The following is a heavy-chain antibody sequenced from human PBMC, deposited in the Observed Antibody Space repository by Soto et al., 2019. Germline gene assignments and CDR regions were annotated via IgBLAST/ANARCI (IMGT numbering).Heavy chain of an antibody. Sequence: QVQLQQSGPGLVKPSQTLSLTCAISGDSVSSNSAAWNWIRQSPSRGLAWLGRAYYRSQRYYESAVSMKSQISFIPDTSKNQFSLQLNSVTPEDTAVYYWTKQKGDSRTYNGMDVWGQGTTVIVSS. CDR2: AYYRSQRYY. D-gene: IGHD2-21*02. V-gene: IGHV6-1*01. CDR1: GDSVSSNSAA. J-gene: IGHJ6*02. CDR3: TKQKGDSRTYNGMDV.